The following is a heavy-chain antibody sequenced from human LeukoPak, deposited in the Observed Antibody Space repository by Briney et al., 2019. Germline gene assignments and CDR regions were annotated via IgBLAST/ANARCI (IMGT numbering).Heavy chain of an antibody. V-gene: IGHV3-30*02. CDR2: IRDDGSIK. CDR3: AREAGLGIMITFGGVIVIHRGQNDAFDI. D-gene: IGHD3-16*02. CDR1: GFTFNNYG. Sequence: GGSLRLSCAPSGFTFNNYGMHWVRQAPGKWLEWVAFIRDDGSIKYYADSVKGRFTISRDNSKNTLSLQMNSLRAEDTAVYYCAREAGLGIMITFGGVIVIHRGQNDAFDIWGQGTMVTVSS. J-gene: IGHJ3*02.